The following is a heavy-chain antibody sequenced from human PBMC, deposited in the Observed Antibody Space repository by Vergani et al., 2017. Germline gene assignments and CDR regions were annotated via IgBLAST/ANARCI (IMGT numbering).Heavy chain of an antibody. Sequence: EVQLLESGGGLVQPGGSLRLSCAASGFTFSSYAMSWVRQAPGKGLEWVSSISSSSSYIYYADSVKGRFTISRDNAKNSLYLQMNSLRAEDTAVYYCARWEGDIAVAGTDGDDAFDIWGQGTMVTVSS. J-gene: IGHJ3*02. V-gene: IGHV3-21*01. CDR3: ARWEGDIAVAGTDGDDAFDI. CDR1: GFTFSSYA. D-gene: IGHD6-19*01. CDR2: ISSSSSYI.